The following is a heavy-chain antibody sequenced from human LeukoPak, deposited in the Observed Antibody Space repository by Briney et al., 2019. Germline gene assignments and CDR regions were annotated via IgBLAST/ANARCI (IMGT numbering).Heavy chain of an antibody. CDR3: ARRRNRYCSGGSCANWFDP. CDR2: INPNSGGT. J-gene: IGHJ5*02. CDR1: GGTFSSYA. Sequence: ASVKVSCKASGGTFSSYAISWVRQAPGQGLEWMGWINPNSGGTNYAQKFQGRVTMTRDTSTSTVYMELSSLRSEDTAVYYCARRRNRYCSGGSCANWFDPWGQGTLVTVSS. D-gene: IGHD2-15*01. V-gene: IGHV1-8*02.